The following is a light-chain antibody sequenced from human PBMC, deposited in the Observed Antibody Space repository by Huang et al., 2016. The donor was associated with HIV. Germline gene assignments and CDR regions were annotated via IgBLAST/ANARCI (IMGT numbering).Light chain of an antibody. J-gene: IGKJ2*01. V-gene: IGKV4-1*01. CDR1: QSVLYGSNNKNY. Sequence: DIVMTQSPDSLAVSLGVRATIKCKSSQSVLYGSNNKNYLAGYQHKAGQPPKLIIYWASTRESGVPDRFTGSGSGTDFTLTIDNLQAEDVAVYYCHQYYTTPYTFGQGTRLEI. CDR2: WAS. CDR3: HQYYTTPYT.